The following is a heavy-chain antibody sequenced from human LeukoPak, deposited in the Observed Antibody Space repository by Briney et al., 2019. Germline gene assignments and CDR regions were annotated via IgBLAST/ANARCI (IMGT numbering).Heavy chain of an antibody. Sequence: PSETLSLTCTVSGGSITSASYYWTWIRQTAGKGLEWIGRLYTNENTNYNPSLESRVSISVDTSKSQFYLKLNSVTAADTALYFCARGVVTDDYYMDVWGTGTTVTVSS. J-gene: IGHJ6*03. CDR2: LYTNENT. V-gene: IGHV4-61*02. CDR3: ARGVVTDDYYMDV. CDR1: GGSITSASYY. D-gene: IGHD2-21*01.